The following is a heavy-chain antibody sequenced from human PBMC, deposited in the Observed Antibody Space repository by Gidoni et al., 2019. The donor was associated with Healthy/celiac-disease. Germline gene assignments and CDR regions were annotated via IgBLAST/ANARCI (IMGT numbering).Heavy chain of an antibody. CDR1: GFTFSRSS. V-gene: IGHV3-48*01. CDR2: IISSSSTI. D-gene: IGHD3-10*01. Sequence: EVQLVESGGGLVQPGGSLRLSCAAPGFTFSRSSMTWFRQDPGTGLEWVSYIISSSSTIYYADAVKGRFTISRDNAKNSLYLQMNSLRAEDTAVYCCARDRVPSKRITMVRGVSPLDYLGQGTLVTVSS. J-gene: IGHJ4*02. CDR3: ARDRVPSKRITMVRGVSPLDY.